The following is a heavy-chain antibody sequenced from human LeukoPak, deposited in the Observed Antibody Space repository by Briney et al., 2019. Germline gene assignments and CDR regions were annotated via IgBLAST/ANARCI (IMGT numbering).Heavy chain of an antibody. CDR2: ISGSGGST. CDR1: GFTFSSYA. V-gene: IGHV3-23*01. Sequence: GGSLRLSCAASGFTFSSYAMSWVRQAPGKGLEWVAAISGSGGSTYYADSVKGRFTISRDNSKNTLYLQMNSLRAEDTAVYYCAKSQGRATMVRGVKGPQYFDYWGQGTLVTVSS. D-gene: IGHD3-10*01. J-gene: IGHJ4*02. CDR3: AKSQGRATMVRGVKGPQYFDY.